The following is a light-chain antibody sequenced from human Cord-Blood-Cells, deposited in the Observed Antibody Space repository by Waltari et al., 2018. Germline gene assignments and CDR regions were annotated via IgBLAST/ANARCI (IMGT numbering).Light chain of an antibody. J-gene: IGLJ1*01. CDR2: DVS. Sequence: QSALTQPASVSGSPGQSITISCTGTSSDVGGYNYVSWYQQHPGKAPKRMMYDVSNRPSGVSNRFSGSKSGNTASLTISGLQAEDEADYYCSSYTSSSSYVFGTGTKVTVL. CDR1: SSDVGGYNY. CDR3: SSYTSSSSYV. V-gene: IGLV2-14*01.